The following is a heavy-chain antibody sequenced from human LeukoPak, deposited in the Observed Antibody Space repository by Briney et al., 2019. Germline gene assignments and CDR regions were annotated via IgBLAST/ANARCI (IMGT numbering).Heavy chain of an antibody. J-gene: IGHJ4*02. CDR1: GFTFSSYW. CDR3: ARDMRWLQDVFDY. D-gene: IGHD5-24*01. Sequence: PEGSLRLSXAASGFTFSSYWMSWVRQAPGKGLEWVANIKQDGSEKYYVDSVKGRFTISRDNAKNSLYLQMNSLRAEDTAVYYCARDMRWLQDVFDYWGQGTLVTVSS. CDR2: IKQDGSEK. V-gene: IGHV3-7*01.